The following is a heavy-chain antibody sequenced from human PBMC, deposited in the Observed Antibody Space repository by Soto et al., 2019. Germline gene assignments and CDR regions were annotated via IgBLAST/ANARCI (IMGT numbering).Heavy chain of an antibody. V-gene: IGHV3-33*01. CDR2: IWYDGSNK. CDR3: ARWSGRWLPDY. CDR1: GFTFSSYG. Sequence: QVQLVESGGGVVQPGRSLRLSCAASGFTFSSYGMHWVRQAPGKGLEWVAVIWYDGSNKYYADSVKGRFTISRDNSKNPLYLQMNSLRAEDTAVYYCARWSGRWLPDYWGQGTLVTVSS. J-gene: IGHJ4*02. D-gene: IGHD5-12*01.